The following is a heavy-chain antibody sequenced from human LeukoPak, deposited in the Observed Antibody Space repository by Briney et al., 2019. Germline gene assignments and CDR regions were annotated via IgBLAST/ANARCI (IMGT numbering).Heavy chain of an antibody. CDR2: IYTSGST. CDR3: AREFSF. J-gene: IGHJ3*01. Sequence: SETLSLTCTFSGGSISSYYWTWIPQPAGKGLEWIGHIYTSGSTNYNPSLKSRVTMSLDTSKNQFSLKLTSVTAADTAVYYCAREFSFWGQGTMVTVSS. CDR1: GGSISSYY. V-gene: IGHV4-4*07.